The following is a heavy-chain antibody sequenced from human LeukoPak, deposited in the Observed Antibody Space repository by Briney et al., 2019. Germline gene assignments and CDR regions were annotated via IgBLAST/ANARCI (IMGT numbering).Heavy chain of an antibody. CDR3: ARDQREGIAARPGLNAFDI. CDR2: INPSGGST. V-gene: IGHV1-46*01. CDR1: GYTFTSYY. D-gene: IGHD6-6*01. Sequence: GASVKVSCKASGYTFTSYYMHWVRQAPGQGLEWMGIINPSGGSTSYAQKLQGRVTMTRDTSTSTVYMELSSLRSEDTAVYYCARDQREGIAARPGLNAFDIWGQGTMVTVSS. J-gene: IGHJ3*02.